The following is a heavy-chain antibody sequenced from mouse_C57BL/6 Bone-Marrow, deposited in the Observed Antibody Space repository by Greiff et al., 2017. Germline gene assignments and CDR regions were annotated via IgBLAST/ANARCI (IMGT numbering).Heavy chain of an antibody. D-gene: IGHD1-1*01. CDR1: GYPFTDYE. Sequence: VKLQESGAELVRPGASVTLSCKASGYPFTDYEMHWVKHTPVHGLEWIGAIDPETGGTADNKKFKGKALLTADKSSSTAYMELRSLTSEDSAVYYCTRNYGRCYWGQGTTLTVSS. J-gene: IGHJ2*01. CDR3: TRNYGRCY. V-gene: IGHV1-15*01. CDR2: IDPETGGT.